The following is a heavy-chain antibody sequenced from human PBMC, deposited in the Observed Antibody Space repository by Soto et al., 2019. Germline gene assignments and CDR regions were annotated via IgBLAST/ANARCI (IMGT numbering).Heavy chain of an antibody. J-gene: IGHJ6*02. CDR2: ISASGGGT. V-gene: IGHV3-23*01. Sequence: EVQLLESGGGLVQPGGSLRLSCAASGFTFNNYAMNWVRQAPGKGLEWVSVISASGGGTDYADPVKGRFTISRDDSKNTLSLQMNSLRAEDTAVYYCAKALRTGTTRDVMDVWGRGTTVTVSS. D-gene: IGHD1-7*01. CDR1: GFTFNNYA. CDR3: AKALRTGTTRDVMDV.